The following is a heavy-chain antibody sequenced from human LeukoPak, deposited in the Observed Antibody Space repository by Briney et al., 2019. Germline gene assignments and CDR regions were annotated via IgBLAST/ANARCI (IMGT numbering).Heavy chain of an antibody. CDR1: GFTFSTYW. V-gene: IGHV3-74*01. CDR3: ARGYYTIGDY. J-gene: IGHJ4*02. CDR2: IKTDGSST. Sequence: GGSLRLSCAASGFTFSTYWMHWVRQAPGKGLVWVSLIKTDGSSTTYADSVKGRFTVSRDNAKDTLYLQMNSLRDEDTAVYYCARGYYTIGDYWGQGTLVTVSS. D-gene: IGHD3-3*01.